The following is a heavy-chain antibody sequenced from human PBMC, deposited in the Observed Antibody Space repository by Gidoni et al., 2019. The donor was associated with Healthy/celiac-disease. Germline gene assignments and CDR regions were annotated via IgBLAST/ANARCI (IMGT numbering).Heavy chain of an antibody. Sequence: QLQLQESGPGLVKPSETLSLTCTVSGGSISSSSYYWGWLRQPPGKGLEWIGSIYYSGSTYYNPSLKSRVTISVDTSKNQFSLKLSSVTAADTAVYYCARLGHPPWSPLHYFDYWGQGTLVTVSS. CDR3: ARLGHPPWSPLHYFDY. V-gene: IGHV4-39*01. CDR1: GGSISSSSYY. J-gene: IGHJ4*02. CDR2: IYYSGST. D-gene: IGHD2-8*02.